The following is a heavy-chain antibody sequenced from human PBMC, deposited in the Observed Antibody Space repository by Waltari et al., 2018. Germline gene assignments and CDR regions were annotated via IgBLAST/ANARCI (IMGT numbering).Heavy chain of an antibody. V-gene: IGHV4-34*01. CDR3: ARGRSAANRGSYRY. Sequence: QVQLQQWGAGLLKPSETLSLTCAVYGGSFSGSYWSWIRQPPGKGLEWIGEINHSGSTNYNPSLKSRVTISVDTSKNQFSLKLSSVTAADTAVYYCARGRSAANRGSYRYWGQGTLVTVSS. CDR1: GGSFSGSY. J-gene: IGHJ4*02. D-gene: IGHD3-16*02. CDR2: INHSGST.